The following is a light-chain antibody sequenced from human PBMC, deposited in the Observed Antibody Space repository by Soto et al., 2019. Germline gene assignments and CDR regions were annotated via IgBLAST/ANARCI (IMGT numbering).Light chain of an antibody. CDR3: QKYNSAPRT. Sequence: DIQMTQSPSSLSASVGARVTITCRASQGISNYLAWYQQTPVKVPKLLIYAASTLQSGLPSRFSGSGSGTDFTLTISSLQPEDVATYYCQKYNSAPRTFGQGTKVEIK. V-gene: IGKV1-27*01. CDR1: QGISNY. J-gene: IGKJ1*01. CDR2: AAS.